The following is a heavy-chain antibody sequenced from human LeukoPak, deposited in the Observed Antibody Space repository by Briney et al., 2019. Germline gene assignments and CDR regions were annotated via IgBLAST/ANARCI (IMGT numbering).Heavy chain of an antibody. D-gene: IGHD3-22*01. V-gene: IGHV1-69*13. Sequence: SVKVSCKASGGTFSSYAISWVRQAPGQGLEWMGGIIPLFGTANYAQKFQGRVTITADESTSTAYMELSSLKSEDTAVYYCARGWDYDSGGRPTAYVYWGQGTLVIVSS. CDR2: IIPLFGTA. CDR1: GGTFSSYA. CDR3: ARGWDYDSGGRPTAYVY. J-gene: IGHJ4*02.